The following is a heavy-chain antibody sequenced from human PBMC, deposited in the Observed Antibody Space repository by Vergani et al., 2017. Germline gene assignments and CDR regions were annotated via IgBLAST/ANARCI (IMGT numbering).Heavy chain of an antibody. Sequence: QVQLVQSGAEVKKPGSSVKVSCKASVGTFSSYAISWVRQAPGQGLEWMGRIIPIFGTANYAQKFQGRVTITADESTSTAYMELSSLRSEDTAVYYCARGGLYSGSWATGYGMDVWGQGTTVTVSS. D-gene: IGHD1-26*01. J-gene: IGHJ6*02. CDR1: VGTFSSYA. V-gene: IGHV1-69*13. CDR2: IIPIFGTA. CDR3: ARGGLYSGSWATGYGMDV.